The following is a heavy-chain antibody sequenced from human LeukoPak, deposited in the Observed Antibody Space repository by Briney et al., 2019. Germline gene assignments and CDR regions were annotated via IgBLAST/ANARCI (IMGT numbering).Heavy chain of an antibody. D-gene: IGHD2-15*01. J-gene: IGHJ6*02. CDR2: ISYDGSNK. Sequence: PGGSLRLSCAASGFTFSRYGMHWVRQAPGKGLEWVAVISYDGSNKYYADSVKGRFTISRDNSKNTLYLQMNSLRAEDTAVYYCAKDIGYCSGGSCYDSYYYYGMDVWGQGTTVTVSS. CDR1: GFTFSRYG. CDR3: AKDIGYCSGGSCYDSYYYYGMDV. V-gene: IGHV3-30*18.